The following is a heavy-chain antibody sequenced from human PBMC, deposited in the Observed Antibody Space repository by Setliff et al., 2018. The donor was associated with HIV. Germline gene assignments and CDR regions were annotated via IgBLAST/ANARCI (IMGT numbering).Heavy chain of an antibody. CDR3: ARAPRGDFWSGKDYFDY. Sequence: SVKVSCKASGGTFSSYAISWVRQAPGQGLEWMGGIIPIFGTANYAQKFQGRVTITADESTSTAYMELRSLRSDDTAVYFCARAPRGDFWSGKDYFDYWGQGTLVTVSS. J-gene: IGHJ4*02. V-gene: IGHV1-69*13. CDR2: IIPIFGTA. CDR1: GGTFSSYA. D-gene: IGHD3-3*01.